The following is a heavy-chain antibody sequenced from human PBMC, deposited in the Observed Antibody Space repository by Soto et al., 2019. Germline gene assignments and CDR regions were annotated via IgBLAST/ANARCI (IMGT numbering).Heavy chain of an antibody. D-gene: IGHD3-16*01. Sequence: ASVKVSCKASGYTFTNYGIHWVRQAPGQRLEWMGWINAGNGNTKYSQKFQGRVTITRDTSASTAYMELSSLRSEDTAVYYCARGLNVYYFDYWSQGTLVTVSS. CDR1: GYTFTNYG. CDR3: ARGLNVYYFDY. CDR2: INAGNGNT. J-gene: IGHJ4*02. V-gene: IGHV1-3*01.